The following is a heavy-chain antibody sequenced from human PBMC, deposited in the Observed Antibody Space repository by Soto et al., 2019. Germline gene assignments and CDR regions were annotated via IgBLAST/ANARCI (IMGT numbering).Heavy chain of an antibody. D-gene: IGHD2-15*01. V-gene: IGHV3-15*07. Sequence: GGSLRLSCAASGFTFSNAWMNWVRQAPGKGLEWVGRIKSKTDGGTTDYAAPVKGRFTISRDDSKNTLYLQMNSLKTEDTAVYYCTTGAAPYYYGMDVWGQGTTVTVSS. J-gene: IGHJ6*02. CDR2: IKSKTDGGTT. CDR1: GFTFSNAW. CDR3: TTGAAPYYYGMDV.